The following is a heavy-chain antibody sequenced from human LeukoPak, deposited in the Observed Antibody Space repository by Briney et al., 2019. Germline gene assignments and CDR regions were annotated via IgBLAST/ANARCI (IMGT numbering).Heavy chain of an antibody. D-gene: IGHD2-2*01. CDR2: ISSSSSYI. J-gene: IGHJ3*02. CDR1: GFTFSSYS. V-gene: IGHV3-21*01. Sequence: GGSLRLSCAASGFTFSSYSMNWVRQAPGKGLEWVSSISSSSSYIYYADSVKGRFTISRDNAKNSLYLQMNSLRAEDTAVYYCARVGIGDNIVVVPPAYYDAFDIWGQGTVVTVSS. CDR3: ARVGIGDNIVVVPPAYYDAFDI.